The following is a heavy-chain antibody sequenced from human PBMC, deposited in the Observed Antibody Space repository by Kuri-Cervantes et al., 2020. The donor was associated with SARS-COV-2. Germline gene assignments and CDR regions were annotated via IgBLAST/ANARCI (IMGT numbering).Heavy chain of an antibody. CDR3: ARHVRTYSSSSPFFDY. Sequence: KVSCKGSGYSFASYWIGWVRQMPGKGLEWMGIIYPGDSDTRYSPSLQGQVTISADKSISTAYLQWSSLKASDTAMYYCARHVRTYSSSSPFFDYWGQGTLVTVSS. CDR2: IYPGDSDT. J-gene: IGHJ4*02. CDR1: GYSFASYW. V-gene: IGHV5-51*01. D-gene: IGHD6-6*01.